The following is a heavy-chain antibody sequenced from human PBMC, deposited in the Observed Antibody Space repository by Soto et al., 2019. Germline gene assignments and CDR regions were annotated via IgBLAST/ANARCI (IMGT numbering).Heavy chain of an antibody. J-gene: IGHJ6*03. CDR2: ISYDGSNK. V-gene: IGHV3-30*03. D-gene: IGHD1-26*01. CDR3: ARDGRISQEPSYYYYYMDV. CDR1: GFTFSSYG. Sequence: GGSLRLSCAASGFTFSSYGMHWVRQAPGKGLEWVAVISYDGSNKYYADSVKGRFTISRDNSKNTLYLQMNSLRAKDTAVYYCARDGRISQEPSYYYYYMDVWGKGTTVTVSS.